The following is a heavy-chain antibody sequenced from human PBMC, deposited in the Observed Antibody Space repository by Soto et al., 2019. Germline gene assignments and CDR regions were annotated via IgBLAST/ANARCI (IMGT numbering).Heavy chain of an antibody. V-gene: IGHV3-11*01. CDR1: ACTFGDYY. Sequence: QVQLVESVGGLVKPGGSLRLSCAAAACTFGDYYMTWIRQAPGKGLEWVSFIGNRGTGIYYADSVKGRCTIFRDNAKNSLYLQMYSLGAEDTAMYYCARDLRAVGMASRFDPWRQGTLVTVSS. CDR3: ARDLRAVGMASRFDP. D-gene: IGHD6-13*01. CDR2: IGNRGTGI. J-gene: IGHJ5*02.